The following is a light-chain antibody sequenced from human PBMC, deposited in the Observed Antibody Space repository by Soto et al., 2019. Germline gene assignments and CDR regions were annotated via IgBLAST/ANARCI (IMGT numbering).Light chain of an antibody. CDR2: EVS. J-gene: IGLJ1*01. CDR1: SSDVGSYNR. CDR3: NSYTSSSTYV. Sequence: QSALTQPPPVSGSPGQSVTISCTGTSSDVGSYNRVSWYQQPPGTAPKLMIYEVSNRPSGVPDRFSGSKSGNTASLTISGLQAEDEADYYCNSYTSSSTYVFGTGTKLTVL. V-gene: IGLV2-18*02.